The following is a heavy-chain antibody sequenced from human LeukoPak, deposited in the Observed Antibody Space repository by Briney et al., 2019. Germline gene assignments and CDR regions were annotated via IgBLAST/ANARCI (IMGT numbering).Heavy chain of an antibody. CDR3: AKGGNYGDYDYFDY. V-gene: IGHV3-21*01. Sequence: GGSLRLSCAASGFTFSSYLMNWVRQAPGKGLQWVSSISSSSDYIYYADSVQGRFTISRDNAKNSMNLQMNSLRAEDTAVYYCAKGGNYGDYDYFDYWGQGTLVTVSS. D-gene: IGHD4-17*01. CDR1: GFTFSSYL. J-gene: IGHJ4*02. CDR2: ISSSSDYI.